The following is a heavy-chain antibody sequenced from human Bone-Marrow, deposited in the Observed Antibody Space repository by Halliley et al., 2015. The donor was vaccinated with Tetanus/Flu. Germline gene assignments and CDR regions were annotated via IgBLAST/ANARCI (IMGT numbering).Heavy chain of an antibody. V-gene: IGHV4-4*02. CDR1: VGSISSYW. J-gene: IGHJ1*01. CDR3: ARGPAMGDYSAAVD. Sequence: TLSLTCDVSVGSISSYWWSWVRQSPEKGLEWIGEIWHSGATNYHPSLKSRVTISVDKSKNQFSLKLSSVIAADTAMYYCARGPAMGDYSAAVDWGQGTLVTVSS. CDR2: IWHSGAT. D-gene: IGHD4-4*01.